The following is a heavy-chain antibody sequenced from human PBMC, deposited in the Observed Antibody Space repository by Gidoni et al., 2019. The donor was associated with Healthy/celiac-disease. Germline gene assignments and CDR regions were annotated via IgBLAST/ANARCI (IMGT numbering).Heavy chain of an antibody. Sequence: VKGRFTISRDNAKNSLYLQMNSLRAEDTAVYYCARGSSVVVTPGWYFDLWGRGTLVTVSS. J-gene: IGHJ2*01. D-gene: IGHD3-22*01. CDR3: ARGSSVVVTPGWYFDL. V-gene: IGHV3-11*01.